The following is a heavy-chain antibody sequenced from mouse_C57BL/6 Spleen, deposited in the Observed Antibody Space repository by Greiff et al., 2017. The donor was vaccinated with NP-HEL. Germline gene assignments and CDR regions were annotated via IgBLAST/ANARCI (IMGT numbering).Heavy chain of an antibody. V-gene: IGHV5-9*01. J-gene: IGHJ3*01. CDR3: AGLYSNYGAWFAY. Sequence: EVKLMESGGGLVKPGGSLKLSCAASGFTFSSYTMSWVHQTPEKRLEWVATISGGGGNTYYPDSVKGRFTISRDNAKNTLYLQMSSLRSEDTALYYCAGLYSNYGAWFAYWGQGTLVTVSA. D-gene: IGHD2-5*01. CDR2: ISGGGGNT. CDR1: GFTFSSYT.